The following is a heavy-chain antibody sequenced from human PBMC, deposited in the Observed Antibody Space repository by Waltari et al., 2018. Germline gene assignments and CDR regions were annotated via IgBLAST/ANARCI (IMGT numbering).Heavy chain of an antibody. D-gene: IGHD2-21*02. J-gene: IGHJ6*02. V-gene: IGHV4-38-2*01. CDR3: ATTPTMVVTRNYYYGMDV. Sequence: QVQLQESGPGLVKPSETLSITGAVSGYSISSGYYWGWIRQPPGKGLGGIGSMYHRGSTYYNPAPQRRGPISVDTPKNQFSLKLRSVTAADTAVYYCATTPTMVVTRNYYYGMDVWGQGTTVTVSS. CDR2: MYHRGST. CDR1: GYSISSGYY.